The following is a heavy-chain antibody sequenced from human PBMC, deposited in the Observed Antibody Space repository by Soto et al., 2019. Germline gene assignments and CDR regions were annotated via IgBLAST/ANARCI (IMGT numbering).Heavy chain of an antibody. CDR2: IRSKAYGGTT. V-gene: IGHV3-49*03. CDR1: GFTFGDYA. Sequence: GGSLRLSCTASGFTFGDYAMSWFRQAPGKGLEWVGFIRSKAYGGTTEYADSVKGRFTISRDNAKNSLYLQMNSLRAEDTAVYYCARDAALYSSSWFNWFDPWGQGTLVTVSS. J-gene: IGHJ5*02. D-gene: IGHD6-13*01. CDR3: ARDAALYSSSWFNWFDP.